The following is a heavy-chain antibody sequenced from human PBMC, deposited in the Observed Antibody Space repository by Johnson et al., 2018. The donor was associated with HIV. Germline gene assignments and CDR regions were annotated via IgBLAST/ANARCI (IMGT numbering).Heavy chain of an antibody. V-gene: IGHV3-13*01. CDR3: AKDYSSILSAFDI. CDR1: GFTFSSYW. CDR2: IGTAGDT. D-gene: IGHD6-13*01. J-gene: IGHJ3*02. Sequence: VQLVESGGGVVQPGGSLRLSCAASGFTFSSYWMNWVRQATGKGLEWVSAIGTAGDTYYPGPAKGRFTISRENAKNSLYLQMNSLRAEDTAVYYCAKDYSSILSAFDIWGQGTMVTVSS.